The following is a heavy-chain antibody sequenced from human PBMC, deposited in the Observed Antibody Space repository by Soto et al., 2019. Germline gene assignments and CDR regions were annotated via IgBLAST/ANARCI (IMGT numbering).Heavy chain of an antibody. CDR3: ARNGWGMATVGM. CDR2: IYSGGTT. CDR1: GFTVSNNY. Sequence: EVQLVESGGGLVQPGGSLRLSCAASGFTVSNNYMIWFRLPPGKGLEWVSLIYSGGTTYYADSGKGRFTISRDNSKNTLYLQMNSLRVEDTAVYYCARNGWGMATVGMWGPGTLVTVSS. D-gene: IGHD4-4*01. V-gene: IGHV3-53*01. J-gene: IGHJ4*02.